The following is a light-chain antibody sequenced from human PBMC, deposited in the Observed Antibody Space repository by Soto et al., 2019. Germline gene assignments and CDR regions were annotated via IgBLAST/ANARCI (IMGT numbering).Light chain of an antibody. CDR3: QHLNTYLIT. J-gene: IGKJ5*01. CDR1: QGISGY. V-gene: IGKV1-9*01. Sequence: IQLTQSPSFLSASVGDRVTITCRASQGISGYLAWYQQKPGKVPKLLIYSTSTLQSGVPSRFSGSASGTEFTLTISSLQPEDFATYYCQHLNTYLITFGQGTRLEIK. CDR2: STS.